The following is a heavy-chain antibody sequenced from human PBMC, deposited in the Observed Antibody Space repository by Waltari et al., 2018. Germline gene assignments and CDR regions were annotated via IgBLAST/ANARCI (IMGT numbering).Heavy chain of an antibody. J-gene: IGHJ3*02. D-gene: IGHD3-10*01. V-gene: IGHV1-69-2*01. CDR3: ATVNPYGSGSYHTSAFDI. Sequence: EVQLVQSGAEVKKPGATVKISCKASGYTFTDYYMHWVQQAPGKGLEWMGRVDPEDGETIDAEKFQGRVTITADTSTDTAYMELSSLRSEDTAVYYCATVNPYGSGSYHTSAFDIWGQGTMVTVSS. CDR2: VDPEDGET. CDR1: GYTFTDYY.